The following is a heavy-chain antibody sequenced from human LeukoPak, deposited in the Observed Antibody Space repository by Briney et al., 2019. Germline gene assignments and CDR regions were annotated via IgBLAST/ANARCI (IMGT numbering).Heavy chain of an antibody. CDR1: GFTFSSSA. D-gene: IGHD4-17*01. J-gene: IGHJ4*02. CDR2: ISWNSGSI. Sequence: GGSLRLSCAASGFTFSSSAMSWVRQVPGKGLEWVSGISWNSGSIGYADSVKGRFTISRDNAKNSLYLQMNSLRAEDTALYYCAKDRDGDYFYYFDYWGQGTLVTVSS. V-gene: IGHV3-9*01. CDR3: AKDRDGDYFYYFDY.